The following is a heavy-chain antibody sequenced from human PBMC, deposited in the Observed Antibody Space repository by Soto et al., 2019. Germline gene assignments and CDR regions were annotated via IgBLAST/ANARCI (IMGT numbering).Heavy chain of an antibody. CDR2: IYHSGST. CDR3: ARWGYCSPTKCYPDY. D-gene: IGHD2-2*01. CDR1: GGSISSGGYS. Sequence: SETLSLTCAVSGGSISSGGYSWSWIRQPPGKGLEWIGYIYHSGSTYYNPSLKSRVTISVDRSKKFFSLKLSSVTAADTAIYYCARWGYCSPTKCYPDYWGQGIMVT. J-gene: IGHJ4*02. V-gene: IGHV4-30-2*01.